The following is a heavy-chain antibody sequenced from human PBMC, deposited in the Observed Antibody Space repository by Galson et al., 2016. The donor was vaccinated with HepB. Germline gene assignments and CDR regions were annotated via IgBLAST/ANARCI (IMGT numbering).Heavy chain of an antibody. CDR3: ARDRGSNGGFDY. D-gene: IGHD3-10*01. J-gene: IGHJ4*02. CDR1: GFTFSSYW. Sequence: SLRLSCAASGFTFSSYWMTWVRQAPGKGLEWVAHIKHDGSEKYYVDSVRGRFTISRDNAKNSLYVQMNSLSAEDTAVYYCARDRGSNGGFDYWGQGTLVTVSP. V-gene: IGHV3-7*04. CDR2: IKHDGSEK.